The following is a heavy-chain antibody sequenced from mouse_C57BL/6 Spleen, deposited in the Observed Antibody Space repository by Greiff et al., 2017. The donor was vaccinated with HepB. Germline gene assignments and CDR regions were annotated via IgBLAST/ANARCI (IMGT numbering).Heavy chain of an antibody. CDR3: ARGSSLDY. V-gene: IGHV1-50*01. CDR2: IDPSDSYT. D-gene: IGHD1-1*01. Sequence: QVQLQQPGAELVKPGASVKLSCKASGYTFTSYWMQWVKQRPGQGLEWIGEIDPSDSYTNYNQKFKGKATLTVDTSSSTAYMQLSSLTSEDSAVYYCARGSSLDYWGQGTTRTVSS. J-gene: IGHJ2*01. CDR1: GYTFTSYW.